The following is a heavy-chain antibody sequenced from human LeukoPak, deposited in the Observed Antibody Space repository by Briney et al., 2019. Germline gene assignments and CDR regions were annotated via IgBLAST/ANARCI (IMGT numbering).Heavy chain of an antibody. D-gene: IGHD6-13*01. CDR1: GFTFSSYS. CDR2: ISSSGSYI. V-gene: IGHV3-21*01. Sequence: GGSLRLSCAASGFTFSSYSMNWVRQAPGKGLEWVSSISSSGSYIYYADSVKGRFTISRDNAKNSLYLQMNSLRAEDTAVYYCARLGIASREFDYWGQGTLVTVSS. CDR3: ARLGIASREFDY. J-gene: IGHJ4*02.